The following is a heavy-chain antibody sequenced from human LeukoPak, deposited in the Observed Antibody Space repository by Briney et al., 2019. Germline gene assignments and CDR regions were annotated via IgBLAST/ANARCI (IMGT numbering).Heavy chain of an antibody. Sequence: SETLSLTCTVSGGSISSYYWSWLRQPAGKGLEWIGRIYTSGSTNYNPSLKSRVTMSVDTSKNQFSLKLSSVTAADTAVYYCARENYDFWSGYPGFDYWGQGTLVTVSS. J-gene: IGHJ4*02. V-gene: IGHV4-4*07. CDR3: ARENYDFWSGYPGFDY. CDR1: GGSISSYY. D-gene: IGHD3-3*01. CDR2: IYTSGST.